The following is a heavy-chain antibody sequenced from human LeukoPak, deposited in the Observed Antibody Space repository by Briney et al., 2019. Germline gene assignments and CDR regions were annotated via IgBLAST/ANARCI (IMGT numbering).Heavy chain of an antibody. D-gene: IGHD3-22*01. CDR2: IYHTGST. CDR1: GGSISNYY. J-gene: IGHJ4*02. Sequence: PSETLSLTCTVSGGSISNYYWSWIRQPPGKGLECLGYIYHTGSTSYNPSLKSRVTISVDTSKNQFSLKLSSVTGADTAVYYCASAGASSGYSPLHYWGQGTLVTVSS. V-gene: IGHV4-59*01. CDR3: ASAGASSGYSPLHY.